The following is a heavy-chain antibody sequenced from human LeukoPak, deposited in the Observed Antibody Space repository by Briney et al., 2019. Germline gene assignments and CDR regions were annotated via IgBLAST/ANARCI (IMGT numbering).Heavy chain of an antibody. CDR2: ISSSSSYI. D-gene: IGHD3-3*01. Sequence: PGGSLRLSCAASGFTFSSYSMNWVRQAPGKELEWVSSISSSSSYIYYADSVKGRFTVSRDNAKNSLYLQMNSLRAEDTAVYYCARPNHDYLRFLEWLYAFDIWGQGTMVTVSS. CDR3: ARPNHDYLRFLEWLYAFDI. V-gene: IGHV3-21*01. J-gene: IGHJ3*02. CDR1: GFTFSSYS.